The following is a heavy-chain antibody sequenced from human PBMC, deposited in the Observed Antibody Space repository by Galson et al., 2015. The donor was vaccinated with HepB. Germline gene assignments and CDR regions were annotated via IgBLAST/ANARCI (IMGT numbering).Heavy chain of an antibody. CDR2: INHSGSA. CDR3: ARDGSGWYIPHFDY. Sequence: SETLSLTCSVYDGSFIGYYWSWIRQPPGKGLEWIGEINHSGSANYSPSLKSRVTISIDTSKNQFSLKLNSVTAADTAVYYCARDGSGWYIPHFDYWGQGSLVTVSS. V-gene: IGHV4-34*01. D-gene: IGHD6-19*01. CDR1: DGSFIGYY. J-gene: IGHJ4*02.